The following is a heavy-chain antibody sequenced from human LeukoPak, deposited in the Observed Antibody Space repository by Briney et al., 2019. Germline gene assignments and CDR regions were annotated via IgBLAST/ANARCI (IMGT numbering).Heavy chain of an antibody. CDR3: ARDSSGWYHWFDP. CDR1: GYTFTSYY. CDR2: INPSGGST. D-gene: IGHD6-19*01. Sequence: ASVKVFCKASGYTFTSYYMHWVRQAPGQGLEWMGIINPSGGSTSYAQKFQGRVTMTRDMSTSTVYMELSSLRSEDTAVYYCARDSSGWYHWFDPWGQGTLVTVSS. J-gene: IGHJ5*02. V-gene: IGHV1-46*01.